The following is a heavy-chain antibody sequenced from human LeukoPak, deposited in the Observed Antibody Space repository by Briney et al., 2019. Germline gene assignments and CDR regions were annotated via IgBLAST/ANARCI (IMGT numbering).Heavy chain of an antibody. CDR2: IWDDGSNK. D-gene: IGHD3-22*01. CDR3: PRDKSSGYVDY. Sequence: PGGSLRLSCAASGFTFSSYGMHWVRQAPGKGLEWVAVIWDDGSNKYYADSVKGRFTISRDNSKNTLYLQMNSLRVEDTAVYYCPRDKSSGYVDYWGQGTLVTVSS. J-gene: IGHJ4*02. V-gene: IGHV3-33*01. CDR1: GFTFSSYG.